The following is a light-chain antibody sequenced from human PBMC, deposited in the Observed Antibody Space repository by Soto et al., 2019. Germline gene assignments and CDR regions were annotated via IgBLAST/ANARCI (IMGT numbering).Light chain of an antibody. CDR3: SLYTTNSTWV. CDR2: EVS. Sequence: QSVLTQPPSVSGSPGQSVTISCTGTSSDVGSYNRVSRYQQPPGTAPKLMIYEVSNRPSGVPDRFSGSKSGNTASLTISGLQAEDEADYYCSLYTTNSTWVFGGGTKLTVL. CDR1: SSDVGSYNR. J-gene: IGLJ3*02. V-gene: IGLV2-18*01.